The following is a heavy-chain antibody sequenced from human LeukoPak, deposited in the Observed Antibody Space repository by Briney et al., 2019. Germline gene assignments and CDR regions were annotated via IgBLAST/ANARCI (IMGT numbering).Heavy chain of an antibody. CDR1: GRSFSGYY. J-gene: IGHJ4*02. Sequence: SETLSLTCAVYGRSFSGYYWSWIRQPPGKGLEWIGEINHSGNTNYNPSLKSRVNIYVDTSKNQFSLKQSSVPAADTAVYYCAGSSGWYSYYFDYWGQGTLVTVSS. V-gene: IGHV4-34*01. CDR2: INHSGNT. D-gene: IGHD6-19*01. CDR3: AGSSGWYSYYFDY.